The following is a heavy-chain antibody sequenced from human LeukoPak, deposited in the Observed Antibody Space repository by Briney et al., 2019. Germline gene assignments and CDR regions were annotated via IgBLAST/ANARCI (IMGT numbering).Heavy chain of an antibody. J-gene: IGHJ4*02. Sequence: ASVKVSCKASGYTFTSYDINWVRRATGQGLEWMGWMNPNSGNTGYAQKFQGRVTMTRNTSISTAYMELSSLRSEDTAVYYCARGMLYYYGSGSYYNEDYWGQGTLVTVSS. V-gene: IGHV1-8*01. CDR2: MNPNSGNT. CDR3: ARGMLYYYGSGSYYNEDY. D-gene: IGHD3-10*01. CDR1: GYTFTSYD.